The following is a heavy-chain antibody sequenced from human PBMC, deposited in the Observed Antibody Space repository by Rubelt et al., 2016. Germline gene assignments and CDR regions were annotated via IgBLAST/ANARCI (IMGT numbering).Heavy chain of an antibody. D-gene: IGHD6-19*01. Sequence: GGGVVQPGGSLRLSCAASGFTFSSYGMHWVRQAPGKGLEWVAFIRYDGSNKYYADSVKGRFTISRDNSKNTMYLQMNSLRAEDTAVYYCAKSLQQWFSRTNSFVRPGNWYYFDYWGQGTLVTVSS. CDR2: IRYDGSNK. J-gene: IGHJ4*02. CDR1: GFTFSSYG. CDR3: AKSLQQWFSRTNSFVRPGNWYYFDY. V-gene: IGHV3-30*02.